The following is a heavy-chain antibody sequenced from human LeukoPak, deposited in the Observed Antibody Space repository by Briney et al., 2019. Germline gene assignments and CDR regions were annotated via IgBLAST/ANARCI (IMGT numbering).Heavy chain of an antibody. V-gene: IGHV3-23*01. CDR3: AKEGGGDIVVVPAAFAHAFDI. CDR1: GFTFSSYA. CDR2: ISGSGGST. Sequence: GASLRLSCEASGFTFSSYAMSWVRQAPGKGLEWVSAISGSGGSTYYADSVKGRFTISRDNSKNTLYLQMNSLRAGDTAVYYCAKEGGGDIVVVPAAFAHAFDIWGQGTMVTVSS. J-gene: IGHJ3*02. D-gene: IGHD2-2*01.